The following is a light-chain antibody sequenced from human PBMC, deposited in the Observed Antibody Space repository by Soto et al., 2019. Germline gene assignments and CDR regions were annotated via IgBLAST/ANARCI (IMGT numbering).Light chain of an antibody. Sequence: QPVLTQPRSVSGSPGQSVTISCTGTSSDVGGYNYVSWYQQHPGKAPKLIIYDVSKRPSGVPDRFSGSKSGNTASLTISGLQAEDEADYHCCSYAGTSWVFGGGTKLTVL. J-gene: IGLJ3*02. CDR3: CSYAGTSWV. CDR1: SSDVGGYNY. V-gene: IGLV2-11*01. CDR2: DVS.